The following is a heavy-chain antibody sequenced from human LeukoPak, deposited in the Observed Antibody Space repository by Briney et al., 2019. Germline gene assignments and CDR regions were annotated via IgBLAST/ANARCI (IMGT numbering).Heavy chain of an antibody. D-gene: IGHD1-26*01. CDR2: IYYSGST. V-gene: IGHV4-39*02. Sequence: KPSETLSLTCTVSGGSISSSSYYWGWIRQPPGKGLEWIGSIYYSGSTYYNPSLKSRVTISVDTSKNQFSLKLSSVTAADTAVYYCARDSGSYSFDCWGQGTLVTVSS. CDR1: GGSISSSSYY. J-gene: IGHJ4*02. CDR3: ARDSGSYSFDC.